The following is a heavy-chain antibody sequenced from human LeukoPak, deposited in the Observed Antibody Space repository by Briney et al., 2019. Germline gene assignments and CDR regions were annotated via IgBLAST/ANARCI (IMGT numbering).Heavy chain of an antibody. V-gene: IGHV1-8*01. Sequence: GASVKVSCKASGYTFTSYDINWVRQATGQGLEWMGWMNPNSGNTGYAQKLQGRVTMTRNTSISTAYMELSSLRSEDTAVYYCARWWSGVRTFDDAFDIWGQGTMVTVSS. CDR2: MNPNSGNT. J-gene: IGHJ3*02. CDR3: ARWWSGVRTFDDAFDI. CDR1: GYTFTSYD. D-gene: IGHD2-15*01.